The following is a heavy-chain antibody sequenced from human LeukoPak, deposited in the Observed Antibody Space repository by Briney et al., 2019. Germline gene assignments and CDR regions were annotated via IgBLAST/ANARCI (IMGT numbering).Heavy chain of an antibody. CDR2: IWYDGSNE. CDR3: AKDGAN. CDR1: GFTFSNYG. V-gene: IGHV3-33*06. D-gene: IGHD4/OR15-4a*01. Sequence: GGSLRLSCAASGFTFSNYGMHWVRQAAGKGLEWVAVIWYDGSNEHYTDPVKGRFTISRDNSKNTLYLQMNSLRAEDTAVYYCAKDGANWGQGTLVTVSS. J-gene: IGHJ4*02.